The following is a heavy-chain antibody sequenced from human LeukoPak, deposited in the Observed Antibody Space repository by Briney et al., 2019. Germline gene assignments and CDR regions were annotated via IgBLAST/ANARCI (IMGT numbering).Heavy chain of an antibody. CDR1: GFTFSNYA. J-gene: IGHJ4*02. CDR3: AKDLGVAAAGVVY. D-gene: IGHD6-13*01. Sequence: GGSLRLSCAVSGFTFSNYAMSWVRQAPGKGLEWVSAISDSTYYADSVKGRFTISRDNSKNTLYLQMNGLRAEDTAVYYCAKDLGVAAAGVVYWGQGTLVTVSS. V-gene: IGHV3-23*01. CDR2: ISDST.